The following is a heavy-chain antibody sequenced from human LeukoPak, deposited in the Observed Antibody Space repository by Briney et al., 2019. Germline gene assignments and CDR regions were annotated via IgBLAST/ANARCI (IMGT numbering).Heavy chain of an antibody. CDR1: GFTFSSYG. CDR2: IRYDGSNK. CDR3: AKDQGYYDFWSGPDAFDI. Sequence: GGSLRLSCVASGFTFSSYGMHWVRQAPGKGLEWVAFIRYDGSNKYYADSVKGRFTISRDNSKNTLYLQMNSLRAEDTAVYYCAKDQGYYDFWSGPDAFDIWGQGTMVTVSS. J-gene: IGHJ3*02. V-gene: IGHV3-30*02. D-gene: IGHD3-3*01.